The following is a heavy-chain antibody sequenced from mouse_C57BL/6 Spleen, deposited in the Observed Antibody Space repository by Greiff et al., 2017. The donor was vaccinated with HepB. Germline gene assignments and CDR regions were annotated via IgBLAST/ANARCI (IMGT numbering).Heavy chain of an antibody. CDR3: AREDSKRFAY. Sequence: EVKLMESGPELVKPGDSVKISCKASGYSFTGYFMNWVMQSHGKSLEWIGRINPYNGDTFYNQKFKGKATLTVDKSSSTAHMELRSLTSEDSAVYYCAREDSKRFAYWGQGTLVTVSA. CDR1: GYSFTGYF. V-gene: IGHV1-20*01. D-gene: IGHD2-5*01. CDR2: INPYNGDT. J-gene: IGHJ3*01.